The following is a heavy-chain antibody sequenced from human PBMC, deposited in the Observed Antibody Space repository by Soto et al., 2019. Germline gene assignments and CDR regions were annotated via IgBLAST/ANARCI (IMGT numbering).Heavy chain of an antibody. D-gene: IGHD3-22*01. CDR3: AFDSSVYYDLGGDAFEI. CDR1: GFTFSSYA. Sequence: EVQLLESGGGLVQPGGSLRLSCAASGFTFSSYAMSWVRQAPGKGLEWVSAISGSGCSTYYADSVKGRFTISRDNTKNPFYLQMNALGAEERAVYYCAFDSSVYYDLGGDAFEIWGQGTMCTVSS. J-gene: IGHJ3*02. CDR2: ISGSGCST. V-gene: IGHV3-23*01.